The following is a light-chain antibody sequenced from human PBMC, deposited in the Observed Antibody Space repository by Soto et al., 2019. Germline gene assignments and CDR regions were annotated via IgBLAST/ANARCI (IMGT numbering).Light chain of an antibody. J-gene: IGKJ5*01. CDR2: DAY. CDR3: QKRSNWPIS. CDR1: QSVSSF. Sequence: EIVLTQSPGTLSFSPGERSTLACRASQSVSSFLAWYQQKPGQATRLLIYDAYNTVTGIPARLSGSGSGTDFTLTISSLEPEDFAVYYCQKRSNWPISFGQGARLEIK. V-gene: IGKV3-11*01.